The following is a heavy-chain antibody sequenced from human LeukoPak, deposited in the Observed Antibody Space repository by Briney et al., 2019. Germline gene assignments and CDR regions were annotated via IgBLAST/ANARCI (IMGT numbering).Heavy chain of an antibody. CDR2: IRSRANSYTT. CDR1: GFTFSGSG. D-gene: IGHD6-19*01. Sequence: PGGSLRLSCAASGFTFSGSGMHWVRQAHGKGLEWLGRIRSRANSYTTVYAAPVQGRFIISRDDSMNMAYLQMTSLRAEDTAVYYCAKDLVRAVAGTSRIDPWGQGTLVTVSS. CDR3: AKDLVRAVAGTSRIDP. V-gene: IGHV3-73*01. J-gene: IGHJ5*02.